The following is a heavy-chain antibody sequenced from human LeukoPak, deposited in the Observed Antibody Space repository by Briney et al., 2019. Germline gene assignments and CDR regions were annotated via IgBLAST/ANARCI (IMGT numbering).Heavy chain of an antibody. V-gene: IGHV3-33*01. D-gene: IGHD5-18*01. Sequence: AGRSLRLSCAASGFTFSTYGMHGVRQAPGKGLEWVAVIRYDGSNKYYGDSVKGRFTISRDNSKNTLYLQMNSLRAEDTAVYYCARALSAMVPDYWGQGTLLTVSS. J-gene: IGHJ4*02. CDR1: GFTFSTYG. CDR2: IRYDGSNK. CDR3: ARALSAMVPDY.